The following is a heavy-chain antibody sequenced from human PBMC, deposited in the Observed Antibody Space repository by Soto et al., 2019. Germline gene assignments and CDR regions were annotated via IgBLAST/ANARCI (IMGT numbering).Heavy chain of an antibody. CDR3: ARDRPRIVVVPAADFFDY. J-gene: IGHJ4*02. D-gene: IGHD2-2*01. Sequence: GASVKVSCKASGYTFTSYGISWVRQAPGQGLEWMGWISAYNGNTNYAQKLQGRVTMTTDTSTSTAYMELRSLRSDDTAVYYCARDRPRIVVVPAADFFDYWGQGTLVTVSS. V-gene: IGHV1-18*04. CDR2: ISAYNGNT. CDR1: GYTFTSYG.